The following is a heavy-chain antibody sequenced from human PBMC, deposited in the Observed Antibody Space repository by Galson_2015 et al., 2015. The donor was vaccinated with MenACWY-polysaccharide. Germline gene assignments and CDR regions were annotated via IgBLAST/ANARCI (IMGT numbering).Heavy chain of an antibody. CDR2: IDSDGSST. Sequence: SLRLSCAASGFTFSSYWMHWVRQAPGKGLMWVSRIDSDGSSTRYADSVKGRFTISRDNAKNTLYLQMNSLRAEEMAVYYCARGNYYGMDVWVQGTTVTVSS. V-gene: IGHV3-74*01. CDR3: ARGNYYGMDV. CDR1: GFTFSSYW. J-gene: IGHJ6*02.